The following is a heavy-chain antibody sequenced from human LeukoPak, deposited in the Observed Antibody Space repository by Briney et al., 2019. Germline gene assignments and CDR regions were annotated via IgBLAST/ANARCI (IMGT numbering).Heavy chain of an antibody. J-gene: IGHJ4*02. CDR2: ISSSSSYI. CDR3: AKGPAKWPIWSGYYFVY. V-gene: IGHV3-21*01. CDR1: GFTFSSYS. Sequence: GGSLRLSCAASGFTFSSYSMNWVRQAPGKGLEWVSSISSSSSYIYYADSVKGRFTISRDNSKNTLYLQMNSLRAEDTAVYYCAKGPAKWPIWSGYYFVYWGQGTLVTVSS. D-gene: IGHD3-3*01.